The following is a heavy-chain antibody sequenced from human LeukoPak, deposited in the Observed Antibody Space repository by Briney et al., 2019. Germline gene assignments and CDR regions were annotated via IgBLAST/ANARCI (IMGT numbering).Heavy chain of an antibody. CDR1: GFIFSSYS. Sequence: GGSLRLSCAASGFIFSSYSMNWVRQAPGKGLEWVSSISSSSTYIYYADSVKGRFTISRDNAKNSLYLQMNSLRAEDTAVYYCARGDSGSYYFDYWGQGTLVTVSS. CDR2: ISSSSTYI. J-gene: IGHJ4*02. D-gene: IGHD1-26*01. V-gene: IGHV3-21*01. CDR3: ARGDSGSYYFDY.